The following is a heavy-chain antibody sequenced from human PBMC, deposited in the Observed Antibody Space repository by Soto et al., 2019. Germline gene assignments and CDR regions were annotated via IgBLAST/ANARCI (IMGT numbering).Heavy chain of an antibody. J-gene: IGHJ4*02. Sequence: QVQLVQSGAEVKKPGASVKVSCKASGYTFTSYDINWVRQATGQGLEWMGWMNPNRGNTGYAQKFQGRVTMTRNTSISTAYMELSRLRSDDTAVYYCARGQNYNYDFWRGYYDYWGQGTLVTVSS. D-gene: IGHD3-3*01. CDR3: ARGQNYNYDFWRGYYDY. CDR1: GYTFTSYD. CDR2: MNPNRGNT. V-gene: IGHV1-8*01.